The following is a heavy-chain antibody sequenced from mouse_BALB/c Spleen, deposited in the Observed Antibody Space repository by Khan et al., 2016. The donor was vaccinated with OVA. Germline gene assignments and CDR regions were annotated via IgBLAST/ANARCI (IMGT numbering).Heavy chain of an antibody. V-gene: IGHV2-6-1*01. CDR2: IWNDGNT. Sequence: VELVESGPGLVAPSQSLSITCTISGFSLTNYGVYWVRQPPGKGLEWLVVIWNDGNTAYNSALKSRLTISKDNSKRQVFLKMNSLQTDDTAMYFCARQPYYHYNIMDYWGQGTSVTVSS. CDR3: ARQPYYHYNIMDY. CDR1: GFSLTNYG. D-gene: IGHD2-10*01. J-gene: IGHJ4*01.